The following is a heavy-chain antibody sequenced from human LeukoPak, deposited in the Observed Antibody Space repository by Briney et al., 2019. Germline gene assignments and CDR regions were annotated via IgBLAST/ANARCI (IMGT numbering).Heavy chain of an antibody. CDR1: GYTFTSYG. D-gene: IGHD3-22*01. CDR2: FSAYNGNT. V-gene: IGHV1-18*01. CDR3: ARDPTVIVVVGTNWFDP. Sequence: ASVKVSCKASGYTFTSYGISWVRQAPGQGLEWMGWFSAYNGNTNYAQKLQGRVTMTTDTSTSTAYMELRSLRSDDTAVYYCARDPTVIVVVGTNWFDPWGQGTLVTVSS. J-gene: IGHJ5*02.